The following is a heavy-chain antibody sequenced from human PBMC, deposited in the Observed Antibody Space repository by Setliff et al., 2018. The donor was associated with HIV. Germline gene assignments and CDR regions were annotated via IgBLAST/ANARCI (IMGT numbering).Heavy chain of an antibody. D-gene: IGHD3-10*01. J-gene: IGHJ6*04. Sequence: GASVKVSCKASGGTFSSYAISWVRQAPGQGLEWMGGIIPIFGTANYAQKFQGRVTITTDESTSTAYMELSRLRSDDTAVYYCASGKGVRGVIITGGLDVWGKGTTVTVSS. CDR3: ASGKGVRGVIITGGLDV. V-gene: IGHV1-69*05. CDR1: GGTFSSYA. CDR2: IIPIFGTA.